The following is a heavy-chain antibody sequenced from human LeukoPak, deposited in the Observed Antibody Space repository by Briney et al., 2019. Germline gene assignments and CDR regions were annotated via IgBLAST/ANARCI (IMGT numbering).Heavy chain of an antibody. J-gene: IGHJ5*02. D-gene: IGHD3-22*01. V-gene: IGHV3-7*01. CDR2: IKQDGSDK. Sequence: GGSLRLSCAASGFTFSSYWMSWVRQAPGKGLEWVASIKQDGSDKYYVDSVKGRVTISRDNTKKSLYLQMNSLRAADTAVYYCARGSAGSGGYSWFDPWGQGTLVTVSS. CDR3: ARGSAGSGGYSWFDP. CDR1: GFTFSSYW.